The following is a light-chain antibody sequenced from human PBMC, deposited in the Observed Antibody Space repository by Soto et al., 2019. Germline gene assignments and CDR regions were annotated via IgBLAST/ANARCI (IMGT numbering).Light chain of an antibody. Sequence: DIQMTQSPSSVSASVGDRVTITCRASQDINGWLAWYQQEPGKAPKLLIYAASNLQRGVPSRFSGSGSGTAFTLTIISLQPEDFATYYCQQADTFPRKFGQGTKVEIK. CDR2: AAS. V-gene: IGKV1-12*01. CDR3: QQADTFPRK. CDR1: QDINGW. J-gene: IGKJ1*01.